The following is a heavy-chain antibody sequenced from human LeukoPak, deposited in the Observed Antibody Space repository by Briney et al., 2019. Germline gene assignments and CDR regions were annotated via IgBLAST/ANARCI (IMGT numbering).Heavy chain of an antibody. Sequence: ASVKVSCKASGYTFTGYYMHWVRQAPGQGLEWMGWINLNSGGTNYAQKFQGRVTMTRDTSISTAYMELSRLRSDDTAVYYCARDRIVVVPAAMMGGNWFDPWGQGTLVTVSS. CDR1: GYTFTGYY. CDR3: ARDRIVVVPAAMMGGNWFDP. D-gene: IGHD2-2*01. CDR2: INLNSGGT. J-gene: IGHJ5*02. V-gene: IGHV1-2*02.